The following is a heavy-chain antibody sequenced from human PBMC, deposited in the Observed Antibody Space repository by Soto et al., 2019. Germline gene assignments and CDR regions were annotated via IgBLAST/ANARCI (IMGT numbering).Heavy chain of an antibody. J-gene: IGHJ4*02. V-gene: IGHV4-4*02. Sequence: SETLSLTCDVSRYSINNNNWWSWVRQPPGGGLEWIGELHHGGSTNYNPSLESRATFSVDISKNQFFLKLSSVTAADTAVYYCTKNSAYALDYWGQGALVTVSS. CDR2: LHHGGST. CDR1: RYSINNNNW. D-gene: IGHD5-12*01. CDR3: TKNSAYALDY.